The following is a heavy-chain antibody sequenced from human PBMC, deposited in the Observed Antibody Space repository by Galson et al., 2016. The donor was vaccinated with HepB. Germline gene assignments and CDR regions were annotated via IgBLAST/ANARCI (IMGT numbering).Heavy chain of an antibody. CDR1: GFTLSSYS. Sequence: SLRLSCAASGFTLSSYSMNWVRQAPGKGLEWLSYISSSSNTIYYADSVKGRFTISRDDSKNQLYLEMNNLMIEDTAIYYCCTNQLRTTADDFWGQGTLVTVSS. D-gene: IGHD4-17*01. J-gene: IGHJ4*02. V-gene: IGHV3-48*01. CDR3: CTNQLRTTADDF. CDR2: ISSSSNTI.